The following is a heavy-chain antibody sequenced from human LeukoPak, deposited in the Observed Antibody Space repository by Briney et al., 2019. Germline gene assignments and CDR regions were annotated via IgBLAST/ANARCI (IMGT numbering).Heavy chain of an antibody. Sequence: HGESLKISCKGSGYSFTSYWIGWVRQMPGKGLEWMGIIYPGDSDTRYSPSFQGQVTISADKSISTAYLQWSSLKASDTAMYYSARLHGIQLWLRYLDYWGQGTLVTVSS. CDR2: IYPGDSDT. CDR3: ARLHGIQLWLRYLDY. J-gene: IGHJ4*02. CDR1: GYSFTSYW. V-gene: IGHV5-51*01. D-gene: IGHD5-18*01.